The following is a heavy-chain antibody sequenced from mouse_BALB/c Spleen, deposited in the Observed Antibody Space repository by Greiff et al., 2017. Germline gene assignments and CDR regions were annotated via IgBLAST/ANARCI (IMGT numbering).Heavy chain of an antibody. Sequence: EVQVVESGGGLVKPGGSLKLSCAASGFTFSSYAMSWVRQSPEKRLEWVAEISSGGSYTYYPDTVTGRFTISRDNAKNTLYLEMSSLRSEDTAMYYCAREEVRRGFADWGQGTLVTVSA. V-gene: IGHV5-9-4*01. CDR1: GFTFSSYA. D-gene: IGHD2-14*01. CDR2: ISSGGSYT. J-gene: IGHJ3*01. CDR3: AREEVRRGFAD.